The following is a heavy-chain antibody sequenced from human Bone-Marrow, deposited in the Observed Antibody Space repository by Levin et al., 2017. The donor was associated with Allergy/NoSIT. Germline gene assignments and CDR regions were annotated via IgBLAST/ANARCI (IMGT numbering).Heavy chain of an antibody. J-gene: IGHJ2*01. V-gene: IGHV3-48*03. CDR3: ASPKSRASYSFDL. Sequence: QTGGSLRLSCAASGFTFSSDDMNWVRQAPGKGLEWVSYISSSGSATYYVDSVKGRFTISRDNAKNSLYLQMNSLRAEDTAVYYCASPKSRASYSFDLWGRGTLVTVSS. CDR1: GFTFSSDD. CDR2: ISSSGSAT. D-gene: IGHD3-10*01.